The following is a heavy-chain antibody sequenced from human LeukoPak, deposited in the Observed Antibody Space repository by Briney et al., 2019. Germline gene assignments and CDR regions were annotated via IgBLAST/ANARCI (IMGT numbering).Heavy chain of an antibody. CDR2: IWSDGTNQ. J-gene: IGHJ4*02. V-gene: IGHV3-33*01. D-gene: IGHD4-11*01. CDR1: GFTFNHYG. Sequence: GGSLRLSCAAAGFTFNHYGMHWVRQAPGKGLQWVAVIWSDGTNQYYADSVKGRFTISRDDSGNTVYLQMNSLRPEDTGVYYCARDAQRGFDYSNSLEYWGQGTPVTVST. CDR3: ARDAQRGFDYSNSLEY.